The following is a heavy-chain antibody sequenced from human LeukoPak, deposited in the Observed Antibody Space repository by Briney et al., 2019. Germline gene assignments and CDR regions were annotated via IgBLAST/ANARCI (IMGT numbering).Heavy chain of an antibody. CDR3: AKGFHSGSFNELDY. V-gene: IGHV3-23*05. CDR2: FAMIGDII. D-gene: IGHD1-26*01. CDR1: GFTFNNYA. Sequence: GGSLRLSCAGSGFTFNNYAMSWVRQAPGKGLEWVSGFAMIGDIIHYVDSVKGRFTISRDNSKNMLYLQMNSLRAEDTAVYYCAKGFHSGSFNELDYWGQGTLVTVSS. J-gene: IGHJ4*02.